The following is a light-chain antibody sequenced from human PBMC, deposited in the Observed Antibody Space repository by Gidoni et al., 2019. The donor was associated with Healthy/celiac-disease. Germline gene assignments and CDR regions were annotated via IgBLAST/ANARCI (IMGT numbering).Light chain of an antibody. Sequence: QSALTQPASASGSPGQSITISCTGTSSDVGGYHYVSWYQQHPGKAPKLMIYEVSNRPSGGSNRFSGSKSGNTASLTISGLQAEDEADYYCSSYTSSSTLEVVFGGGTKLTVL. V-gene: IGLV2-14*01. CDR2: EVS. J-gene: IGLJ2*01. CDR1: SSDVGGYHY. CDR3: SSYTSSSTLEVV.